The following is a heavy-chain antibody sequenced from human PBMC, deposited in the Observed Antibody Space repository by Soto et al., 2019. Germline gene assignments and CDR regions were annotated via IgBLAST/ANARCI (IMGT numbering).Heavy chain of an antibody. J-gene: IGHJ4*02. D-gene: IGHD6-19*01. V-gene: IGHV4-59*01. Sequence: SETLSLTCTVSGGSISSYYWSWIRQPPGKGLEWIGYIYYSGSTNYNPSLKSRVTISVDTSKNQFSLKLSSVTAADTAVYYCGRGFGDFQWLVLFFDYWGQGTLVTVSS. CDR1: GGSISSYY. CDR2: IYYSGST. CDR3: GRGFGDFQWLVLFFDY.